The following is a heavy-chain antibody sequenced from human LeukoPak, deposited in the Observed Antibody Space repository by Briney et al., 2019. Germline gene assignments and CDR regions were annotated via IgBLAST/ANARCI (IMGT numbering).Heavy chain of an antibody. CDR2: ISSNGGST. Sequence: PGGSLRLSCAASGFTFSNYAMHSVRQAPGKGLEYVSAISSNGGSTYYANSVKGRFTISRDNSKNTLYLQMGRLRAEDMAVYYCARDAATFGGVIEYWGQGTLVTVSS. V-gene: IGHV3-64*01. CDR1: GFTFSNYA. J-gene: IGHJ4*02. D-gene: IGHD3-16*02. CDR3: ARDAATFGGVIEY.